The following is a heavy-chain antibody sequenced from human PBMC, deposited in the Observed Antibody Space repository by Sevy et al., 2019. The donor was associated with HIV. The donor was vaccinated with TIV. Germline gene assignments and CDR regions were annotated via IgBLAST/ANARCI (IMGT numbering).Heavy chain of an antibody. CDR2: ISSSSSYI. CDR3: ARERMTGAAAGKNYYYGMDV. CDR1: GFTFSSYS. Sequence: GGSLRLSCAASGFTFSSYSMNWVRQAPGKGLEWVSSISSSSSYIYYADSVKGRFTISRDNAKNSLYLQMNSLRAEDTAVYYCARERMTGAAAGKNYYYGMDVWGQGTTLTVSS. J-gene: IGHJ6*02. V-gene: IGHV3-21*01. D-gene: IGHD6-13*01.